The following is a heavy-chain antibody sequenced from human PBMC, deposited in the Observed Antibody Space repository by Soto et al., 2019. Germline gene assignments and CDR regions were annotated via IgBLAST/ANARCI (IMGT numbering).Heavy chain of an antibody. Sequence: PGGSLRLSCAASGFTFSSHAMSWVRQAPGKGLEWVSAISGSGGSTYFADSVKGRFTISRDNSKNTLYLQMNSLRAEDTAVYYCAKDRGSGSYRVGYGMGVWGQGTTVTVSS. CDR1: GFTFSSHA. V-gene: IGHV3-23*01. J-gene: IGHJ6*02. D-gene: IGHD3-10*01. CDR3: AKDRGSGSYRVGYGMGV. CDR2: ISGSGGST.